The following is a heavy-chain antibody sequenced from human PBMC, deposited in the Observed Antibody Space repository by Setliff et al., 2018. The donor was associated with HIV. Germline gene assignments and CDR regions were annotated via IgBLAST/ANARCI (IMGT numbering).Heavy chain of an antibody. Sequence: SVKVSCKASGGTLSSYVISWVRQAPGQGPEWMGGIIPMYGVANYAQKFQGRVTITTDESTSTAYMELSSLRSEDTAVYYCALPYCGGGNCWSSASLPPAGWFDPWGQGTLVTVSS. J-gene: IGHJ5*02. CDR3: ALPYCGGGNCWSSASLPPAGWFDP. D-gene: IGHD2-15*01. CDR2: IIPMYGVA. CDR1: GGTLSSYV. V-gene: IGHV1-69*05.